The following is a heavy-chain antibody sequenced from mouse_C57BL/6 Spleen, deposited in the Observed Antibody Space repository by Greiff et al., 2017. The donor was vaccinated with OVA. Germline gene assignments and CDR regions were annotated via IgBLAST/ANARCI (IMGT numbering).Heavy chain of an antibody. J-gene: IGHJ1*03. D-gene: IGHD2-5*01. V-gene: IGHV3-6*01. CDR3: ARGGSNYGYFDV. Sequence: EVKLVESGPGLVKPSQSLSLTCSVTGYSITSGYYWNWIRQFPGNKLEWMGYISYDGSNNYNPSLKNRISITRDTSKNQFFLKLNSVTTEDTATYYCARGGSNYGYFDVWGTGTTVTVSS. CDR2: ISYDGSN. CDR1: GYSITSGYY.